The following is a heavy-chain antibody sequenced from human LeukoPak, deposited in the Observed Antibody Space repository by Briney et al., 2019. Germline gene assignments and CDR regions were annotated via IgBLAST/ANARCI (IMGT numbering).Heavy chain of an antibody. CDR2: ISSSGSTI. J-gene: IGHJ5*02. CDR1: GFTSSDYY. D-gene: IGHD6-13*01. CDR3: ARDYSSSWGYNWFDP. V-gene: IGHV3-11*01. Sequence: GGSLRLSCAGSGFTSSDYYMSWIRQAPGKGLEWVSYISSSGSTIYYADSVKGRFTISRDNAKNSLYLQMNSLRAEDTAVYYCARDYSSSWGYNWFDPWGQGTLVTVSS.